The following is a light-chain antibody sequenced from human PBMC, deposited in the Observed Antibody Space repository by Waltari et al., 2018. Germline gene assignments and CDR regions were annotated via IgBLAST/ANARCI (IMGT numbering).Light chain of an antibody. CDR1: QSLLHTNGFHY. J-gene: IGKJ2*01. Sequence: DIVMTQSPLSLPVTPGEPASISCRSSQSLLHTNGFHYLEWYLQRPGQSPQLLIYLGTNRASGVPDRFSGSRSGTDFTLKISSVEAEDVGVYYCMQTLQSPYTFGQGTKLEIK. CDR3: MQTLQSPYT. V-gene: IGKV2-28*01. CDR2: LGT.